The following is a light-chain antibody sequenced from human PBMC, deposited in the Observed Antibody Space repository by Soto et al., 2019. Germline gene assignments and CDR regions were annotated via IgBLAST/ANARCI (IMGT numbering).Light chain of an antibody. CDR2: LGS. CDR3: MQALKTQFT. V-gene: IGKV2-28*01. Sequence: DIVMTQSPLSLPVTPGEPASISCRSSQSLLHNNGYNYLDWYLQKPGQSPQLLIYLGSNRASGVPDRFSGSGSGTDVTLKISRVEAEDVGVYYCMQALKTQFTFGPGTKVEIK. CDR1: QSLLHNNGYNY. J-gene: IGKJ3*01.